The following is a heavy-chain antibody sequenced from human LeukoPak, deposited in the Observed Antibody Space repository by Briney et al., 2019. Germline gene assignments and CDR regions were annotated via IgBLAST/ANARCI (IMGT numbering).Heavy chain of an antibody. J-gene: IGHJ4*02. CDR2: ISSSGGGT. D-gene: IGHD3-22*01. CDR3: AKVMIAFNAFDY. CDR1: GFTFKSYA. Sequence: GGSLRLSCAASGFTFKSYAMTWVRQAPGKGLEWVSTISSSGGGTFHADSVKGRFTISRDNSKNTLYLQMNSLTVEDTAVYYCAKVMIAFNAFDYWGQGTLVTVSS. V-gene: IGHV3-23*01.